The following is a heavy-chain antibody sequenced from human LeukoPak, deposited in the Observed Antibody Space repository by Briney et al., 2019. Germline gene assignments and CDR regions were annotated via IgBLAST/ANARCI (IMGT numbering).Heavy chain of an antibody. V-gene: IGHV3-74*01. CDR2: INSDGSRT. CDR1: GFTFSRYW. CDR3: ARSINPDY. D-gene: IGHD5-24*01. J-gene: IGHJ4*02. Sequence: PGGSLRLSCAASGFTFSRYWMHWVRQAPGKGLVWVSRINSDGSRTTYADSVRGRFTISRDNAKNTLYMQVNSLGAEDTAVYYCARSINPDYCGQGTLVTVSS.